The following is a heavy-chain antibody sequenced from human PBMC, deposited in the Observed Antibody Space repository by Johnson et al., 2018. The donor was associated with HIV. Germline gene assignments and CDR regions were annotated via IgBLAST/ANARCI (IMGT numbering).Heavy chain of an antibody. V-gene: IGHV3-30*02. CDR1: GFTFRSYA. CDR3: ARAGYSSGWLTFDI. D-gene: IGHD6-19*01. CDR2: IRYDGSNK. J-gene: IGHJ3*02. Sequence: QVQLVESGGGLVQPGGSLRLSCAASGFTFRSYAMHWVRQAPGKGLEWVAFIRYDGSNKYYADSVKGRFTISRDNAKNSLYLQMNSLRAEDTAVYYCARAGYSSGWLTFDIWGQGTMVTVSS.